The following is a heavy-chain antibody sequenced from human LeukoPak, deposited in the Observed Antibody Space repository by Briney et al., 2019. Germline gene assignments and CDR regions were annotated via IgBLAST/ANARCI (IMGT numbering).Heavy chain of an antibody. D-gene: IGHD5-18*01. CDR1: GFTFSSYE. CDR3: ARNKKGDRYTYGHDY. Sequence: GGSLRLSCAASGFTFSSYEMNWVRQAPGKGLEWVSYISSSGSTIYYADSVRGRFTISRDNAKNSLYLQMNSLRAEDTAVYYCARNKKGDRYTYGHDYWGQGTLVTVSS. J-gene: IGHJ4*02. V-gene: IGHV3-48*03. CDR2: ISSSGSTI.